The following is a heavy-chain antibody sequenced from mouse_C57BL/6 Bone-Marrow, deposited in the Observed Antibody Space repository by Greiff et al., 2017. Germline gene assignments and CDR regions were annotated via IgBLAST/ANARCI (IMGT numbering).Heavy chain of an antibody. Sequence: EVQLQESGPELVKPGASVKISCKASGYSFTDYNMNWVKQSNGKSLEWIGVINPNYGTTSYNQKFKGKATLTVDQSSSTADMQLNSLTSEDSAVYYCAREGNYYGSPYAMDYWGQGTSVTVSS. D-gene: IGHD1-1*01. V-gene: IGHV1-39*01. CDR2: INPNYGTT. CDR1: GYSFTDYN. J-gene: IGHJ4*01. CDR3: AREGNYYGSPYAMDY.